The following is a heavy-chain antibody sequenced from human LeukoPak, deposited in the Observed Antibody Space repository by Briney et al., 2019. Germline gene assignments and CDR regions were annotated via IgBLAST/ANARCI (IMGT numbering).Heavy chain of an antibody. CDR1: GFTFSSYG. J-gene: IGHJ4*02. CDR3: AKDLNYYDSSGYFDY. V-gene: IGHV3-33*06. D-gene: IGHD3-22*01. Sequence: GGSLRLSCAASGFTFSSYGMHWVRQAPGKGLECVAVIWYDGSNKYYADSVKGRFTISRDNSKNTLYLQMNSLRAEDMAVYYCAKDLNYYDSSGYFDYWGQRTLVTVSS. CDR2: IWYDGSNK.